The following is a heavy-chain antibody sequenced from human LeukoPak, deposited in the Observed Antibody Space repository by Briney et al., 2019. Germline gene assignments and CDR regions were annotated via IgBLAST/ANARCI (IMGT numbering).Heavy chain of an antibody. CDR3: ARYSGTYRDY. V-gene: IGHV3-21*01. Sequence: GGSLRLSCAASGFTFSSYDMSWVRQAPGKGLEWVSSITSGGSYIFYADSVKGRFTISRDNAKKSLFLQMSSLRAEDTAVYYCARYSGTYRDYWGQGTLVTVSS. J-gene: IGHJ4*02. D-gene: IGHD1-26*01. CDR2: ITSGGSYI. CDR1: GFTFSSYD.